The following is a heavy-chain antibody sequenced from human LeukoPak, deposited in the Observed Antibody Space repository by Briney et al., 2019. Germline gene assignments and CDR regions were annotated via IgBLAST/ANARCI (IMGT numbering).Heavy chain of an antibody. CDR3: ARGTRNAFDS. D-gene: IGHD2-2*01. CDR1: GDGVSTNNAAA. CDR2: TYYRSKWFN. J-gene: IGHJ4*02. Sequence: SQTLSLTCVISGDGVSTNNAAAWNWFKQSPSRGLEWLGRTYYRSKWFNEYAISVKSRMLINADTSRNQFSLQLNSVTPEDTAMYYCARGTRNAFDSWGQGTLVTVSS. V-gene: IGHV6-1*01.